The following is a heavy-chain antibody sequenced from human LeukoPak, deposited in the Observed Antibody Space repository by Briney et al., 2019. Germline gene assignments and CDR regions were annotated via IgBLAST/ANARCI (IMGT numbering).Heavy chain of an antibody. CDR2: ISAYNGNT. CDR1: GYTFTSYG. D-gene: IGHD2-2*02. CDR3: ARGRLKYCSSPSCYTSDEY. J-gene: IGHJ4*02. Sequence: ASVKVSCKASGYTFTSYGISWVRQAPGQGLEWMGWISAYNGNTNYAQKLQGRVTITTDTSTSTAYMELRSLRSDDTAVYYCARGRLKYCSSPSCYTSDEYWGQGTLVTVSS. V-gene: IGHV1-18*01.